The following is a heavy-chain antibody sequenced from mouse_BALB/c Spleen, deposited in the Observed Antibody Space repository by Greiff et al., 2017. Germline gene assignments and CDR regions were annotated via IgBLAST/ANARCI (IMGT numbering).Heavy chain of an antibody. V-gene: IGHV1-9*01. CDR1: GYTFSSYW. D-gene: IGHD1-1*01. CDR3: ARWANYGSSCFDY. Sequence: QVQLQQSGAELMKPGASVKISCKATGYTFSSYWIEWVKQRPGHGLEWIGEILPGSGSTNYNEKFKGKATFTADTSSNTAYMQLSSLTSEDSAVYYCARWANYGSSCFDYCGQGTTLTVSS. CDR2: ILPGSGST. J-gene: IGHJ2*01.